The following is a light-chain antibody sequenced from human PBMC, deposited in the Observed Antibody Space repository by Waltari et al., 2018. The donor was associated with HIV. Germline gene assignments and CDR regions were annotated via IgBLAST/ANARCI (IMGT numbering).Light chain of an antibody. V-gene: IGLV2-23*02. CDR3: CSYAGSSTLV. Sequence: QSALTPPASVSGSPGQSITISCTRTNSYVGSYHLFSWYQQHPGKAPKLTIYEVSKRPSGVSNRFSGSKSGNTASLTISGLQAEDEADYYCCSYAGSSTLVFGGGTKLTVL. CDR2: EVS. CDR1: NSYVGSYHL. J-gene: IGLJ2*01.